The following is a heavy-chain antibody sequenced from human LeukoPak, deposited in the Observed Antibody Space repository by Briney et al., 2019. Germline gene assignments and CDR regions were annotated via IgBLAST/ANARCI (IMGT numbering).Heavy chain of an antibody. Sequence: KPSETLSLTCSVSGGSINSYYWSWIRQPPGKGLEWIAYIYYSGSTNYNPSLKSRVTISVDTSKNQFSLMLSSVTAADTAVYYCARHNARLRGWIGEVDFWGQGALVTVSS. J-gene: IGHJ4*02. CDR1: GGSINSYY. D-gene: IGHD3-10*01. V-gene: IGHV4-59*08. CDR2: IYYSGST. CDR3: ARHNARLRGWIGEVDF.